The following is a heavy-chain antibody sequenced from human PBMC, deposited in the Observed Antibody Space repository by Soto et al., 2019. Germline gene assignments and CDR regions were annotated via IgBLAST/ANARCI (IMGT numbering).Heavy chain of an antibody. CDR1: GGSISSRSYY. V-gene: IGHV4-39*02. J-gene: IGHJ4*02. CDR2: IYYSGTT. CDR3: ARLGDFWSGYYRLVDS. Sequence: SVLLSLSCTVAGGSISSRSYYWGWIRQPPGKVLEWIGNIYYSGTTFYNPSLRSRVTISVDTSMNHFSLKLNSVTAADTAVYYCARLGDFWSGYYRLVDSWGQGTLVTLPS. D-gene: IGHD3-3*01.